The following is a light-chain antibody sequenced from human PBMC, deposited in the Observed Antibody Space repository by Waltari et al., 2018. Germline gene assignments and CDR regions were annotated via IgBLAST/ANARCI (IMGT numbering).Light chain of an antibody. CDR2: DAS. CDR1: QSVSSY. CDR3: QQRSNWPPFT. V-gene: IGKV3-11*01. J-gene: IGKJ4*01. Sequence: EIVLTQSPATLSLSPGERATLSCRASQSVSSYLAWYQQKPGQAPRLLIYDASNRATGIPARFSGIGSWTDFTLTISSLEPEDFAVYYCQQRSNWPPFTFGGGTKVEIK.